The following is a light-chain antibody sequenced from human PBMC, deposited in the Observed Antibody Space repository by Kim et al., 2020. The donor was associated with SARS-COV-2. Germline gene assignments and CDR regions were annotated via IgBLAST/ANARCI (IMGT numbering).Light chain of an antibody. CDR1: PTINSDY. V-gene: IGKV3-20*01. CDR3: QQYGTSLGT. J-gene: IGKJ3*01. CDR2: GAS. Sequence: SPGETATLSCRVSPTINSDYLAWYQHRPGQAPRLLIYGASRRATGTPDRFSGSGSGTDFTLTINRLEPEDFAVYYCQQYGTSLGTFGPGTKVDIK.